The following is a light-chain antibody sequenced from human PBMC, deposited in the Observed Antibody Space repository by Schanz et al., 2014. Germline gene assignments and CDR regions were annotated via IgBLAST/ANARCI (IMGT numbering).Light chain of an antibody. J-gene: IGLJ3*02. CDR1: SSDIGYYNY. V-gene: IGLV2-8*01. CDR3: TSHAGDNNWAV. CDR2: EVT. Sequence: QSALTQPPSASGSPGQSVTISCTGTSSDIGYYNYVSWYQQHPGKAPKLIIYEVTKRPSGVPDRFSGSKSGNTASLTVSGLQADDEADYYCTSHAGDNNWAVFGGGTQLTVL.